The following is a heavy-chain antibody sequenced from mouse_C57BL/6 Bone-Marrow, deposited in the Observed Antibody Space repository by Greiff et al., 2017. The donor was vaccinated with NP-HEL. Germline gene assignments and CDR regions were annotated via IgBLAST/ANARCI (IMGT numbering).Heavy chain of an antibody. CDR1: GYTFTSYW. V-gene: IGHV1-50*01. CDR3: ASRQLRLAMDY. J-gene: IGHJ4*01. Sequence: VQLQQPGAELVKPGASVKLSCKASGYTFTSYWMQWVKQRPGQGLEWIGEIDPSDSYTNYNQKFKGKATLTVDTSSSTAYMQLSSLTSEDSAVYYSASRQLRLAMDYWGQGTSVTVSS. D-gene: IGHD3-2*02. CDR2: IDPSDSYT.